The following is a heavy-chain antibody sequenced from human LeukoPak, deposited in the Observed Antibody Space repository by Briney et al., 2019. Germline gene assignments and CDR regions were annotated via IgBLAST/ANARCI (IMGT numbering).Heavy chain of an antibody. V-gene: IGHV1-2*02. CDR3: ATTMVRGVPDTFDI. D-gene: IGHD3-10*01. CDR2: LNPNSGGT. Sequence: ASVKVFCKASGYTFTDYYMHWVRQAPGQGLEWMEWLNPNSGGTLFAQKFQGRVSMTRDTSITTVYMDVTSLRSDDTAVYYCATTMVRGVPDTFDIWGQGTMVTVSS. CDR1: GYTFTDYY. J-gene: IGHJ3*02.